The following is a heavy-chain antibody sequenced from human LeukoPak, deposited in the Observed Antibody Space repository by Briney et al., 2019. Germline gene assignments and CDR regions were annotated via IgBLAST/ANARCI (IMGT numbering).Heavy chain of an antibody. CDR1: GFTVSSNY. V-gene: IGHV3-66*01. Sequence: GGSLRLSCAASGFTVSSNYMSWVRQAPGKGLEWVSVIYSGGSTYYADSVKGRFTISRDNSKNTLYLQMNSLRAEDTAVYYCARCLAAAGAGSYYYYGMDVWGQGTTVTVSS. CDR2: IYSGGST. J-gene: IGHJ6*02. D-gene: IGHD6-13*01. CDR3: ARCLAAAGAGSYYYYGMDV.